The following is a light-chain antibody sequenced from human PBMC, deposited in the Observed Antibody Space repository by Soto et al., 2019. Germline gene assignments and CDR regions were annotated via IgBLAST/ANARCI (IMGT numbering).Light chain of an antibody. V-gene: IGKV3-20*01. CDR2: GVS. CDR3: QQYGTSPPT. J-gene: IGKJ2*01. CDR1: QRVSSDS. Sequence: EIVLTQFPGALSLSLGEGATLSCRASQRVSSDSLAWYRQKLGQAPRLLIFGVSKRATGVPDRFSGGGSGTDFTRTISRLEPQDSAVYYCQQYGTSPPTFDQGTRLEIQ.